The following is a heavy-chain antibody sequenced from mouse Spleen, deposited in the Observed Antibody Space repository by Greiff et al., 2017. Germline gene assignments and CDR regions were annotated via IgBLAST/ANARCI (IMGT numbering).Heavy chain of an antibody. CDR1: GYTFTSYG. D-gene: IGHD3-2*01. CDR3: AREGQLGVYYFDY. J-gene: IGHJ2*01. V-gene: IGHV1-81*01. CDR2: IYPRSGNT. Sequence: VKLQESGAELARPGASVKLSCKASGYTFTSYGISWVKQRTGQGLEWIGEIYPRSGNTYYNEKFKGKATLTADKSSSTAYMELRSLTSEDSAVYFCAREGQLGVYYFDYWGQGTTLTVSS.